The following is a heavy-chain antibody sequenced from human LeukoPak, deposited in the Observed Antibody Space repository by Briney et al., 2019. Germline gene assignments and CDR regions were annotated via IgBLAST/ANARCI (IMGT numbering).Heavy chain of an antibody. CDR1: GYTFTSYG. V-gene: IGHV1-18*01. Sequence: ASVKVSCKASGYTFTSYGISWVRQAPGQRLEWMGWISAYNGNTNYAQKLQGRVTMTTDTSTSTAYMELRSLRSDDTAVYYCARQPAANLYYYYGMDVWGQGTTVTVSS. CDR3: ARQPAANLYYYYGMDV. CDR2: ISAYNGNT. D-gene: IGHD2-2*01. J-gene: IGHJ6*02.